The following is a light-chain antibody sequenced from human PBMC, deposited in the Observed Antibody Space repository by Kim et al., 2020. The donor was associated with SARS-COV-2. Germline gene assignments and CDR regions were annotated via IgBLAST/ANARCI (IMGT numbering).Light chain of an antibody. Sequence: LSPDERASPPCSARPSVSSRYFACYHQKPGREPRLLIFDASSRAASITHTLSGGRAGANFSLTISILQPEEVAVDYCQQYGSSPRTFGQGTKLEI. CDR2: DAS. CDR3: QQYGSSPRT. J-gene: IGKJ2*01. V-gene: IGKV3D-20*01. CDR1: PSVSSRY.